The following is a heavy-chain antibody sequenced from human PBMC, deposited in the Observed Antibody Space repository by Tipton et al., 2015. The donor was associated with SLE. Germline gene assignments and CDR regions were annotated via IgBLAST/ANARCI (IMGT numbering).Heavy chain of an antibody. CDR1: GGSISSSSYY. V-gene: IGHV4-61*09. J-gene: IGHJ4*02. Sequence: TLSLTCTVSGGSISSSSYYWGWIRQPAGKGLEWIGYIYTSGSTNYNPSLKSRVTISVDTSKNQFSLKLSSVTAADTAVYYCAVNGFTVGKYYFDYWGQGTLVTVSS. D-gene: IGHD1-26*01. CDR3: AVNGFTVGKYYFDY. CDR2: IYTSGST.